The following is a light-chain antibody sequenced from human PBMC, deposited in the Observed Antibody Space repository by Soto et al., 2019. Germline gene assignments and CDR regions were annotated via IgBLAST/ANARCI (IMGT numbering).Light chain of an antibody. CDR1: QSVSSSY. V-gene: IGKV3-20*01. Sequence: EIVLTQSPGTLSLSPGERATLSRRASQSVSSSYLAWYQKKPGQAPRLLIYGASSRATGIPDRFSGSGSGTDFTLTISRLEPEDFAVYYCQQYGSSLSITFGQGTRLEIK. CDR2: GAS. CDR3: QQYGSSLSIT. J-gene: IGKJ5*01.